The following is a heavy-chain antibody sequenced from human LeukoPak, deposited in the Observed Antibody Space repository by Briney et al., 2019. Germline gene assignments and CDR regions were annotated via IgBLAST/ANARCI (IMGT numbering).Heavy chain of an antibody. CDR1: GYSISTGYY. CDR3: TRFSTASSRPAYY. D-gene: IGHD2-21*01. V-gene: IGHV4-38-2*01. Sequence: SETLSLXCAVSGYSISTGYYWGWIRQSPGKGLEWIGNIYHSGITHYNPSLQGRVTLSVDTSKNQFSLNLNSVTAADTAVYYCTRFSTASSRPAYYWGQGTLVVVSS. J-gene: IGHJ4*02. CDR2: IYHSGIT.